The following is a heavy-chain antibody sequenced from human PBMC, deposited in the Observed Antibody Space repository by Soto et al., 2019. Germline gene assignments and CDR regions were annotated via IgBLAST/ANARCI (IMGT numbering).Heavy chain of an antibody. D-gene: IGHD2-2*01. V-gene: IGHV1-18*01. CDR2: ISLYSDGT. J-gene: IGHJ5*02. Sequence: QVQLVQSGGEVKRPGASVKVSCKTSGYTFSNYGITWVRQAPGQPLEWLGWISLYSDGTNYAQKFQGRVSMTTDTSQTTAYKEPRGLRSDDTAVYYCARVVPGAEAWFGPWGQGTLVTVSS. CDR3: ARVVPGAEAWFGP. CDR1: GYTFSNYG.